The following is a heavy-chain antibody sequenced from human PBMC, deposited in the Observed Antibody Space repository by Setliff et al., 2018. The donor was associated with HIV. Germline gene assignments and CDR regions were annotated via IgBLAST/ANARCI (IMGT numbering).Heavy chain of an antibody. D-gene: IGHD3-16*01. CDR3: ARDRIESALNY. CDR1: GFTFSDYW. V-gene: IGHV3-7*01. J-gene: IGHJ4*02. Sequence: GGSLRLSCAASGFTFSDYWMSWVRQAPGKGLEWVADIKEDGSETYYVDSVEGRFTISRDNAKNSLYLQMNSLRAEDTAVYYCARDRIESALNYWGQGTLVTVSS. CDR2: IKEDGSET.